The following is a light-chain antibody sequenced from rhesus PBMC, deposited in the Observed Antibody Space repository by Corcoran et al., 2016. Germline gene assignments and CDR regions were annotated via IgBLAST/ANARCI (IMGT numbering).Light chain of an antibody. CDR1: QSLLDSEDGNTY. CDR2: EVS. J-gene: IGKJ1*01. CDR3: MQALEFPWT. Sequence: DIVMTQTPLSLPVTLGEPASISCRSSQSLLDSEDGNTYLEWYLQKPGQSPQLLIYEVSNRASGVPDRFSGSGSDTDFTLKISRVEAEDVGGYYCMQALEFPWTFGQGTKVEIK. V-gene: IGKV2-104*01.